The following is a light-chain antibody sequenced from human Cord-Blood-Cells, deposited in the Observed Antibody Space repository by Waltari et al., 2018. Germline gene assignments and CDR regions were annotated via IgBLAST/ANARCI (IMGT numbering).Light chain of an antibody. Sequence: QSVLTQPPSVSGAPGQRVTISCTGSSSNIGAGYDVHWYQQLPGTAPKLLIYGHRNRPSGVPDRFSGSKSGTSASLAITGLQAEDEADYYCQSYDSSLSGYVFGTGTKVIVL. CDR2: GHR. J-gene: IGLJ1*01. V-gene: IGLV1-40*01. CDR1: SSNIGAGYD. CDR3: QSYDSSLSGYV.